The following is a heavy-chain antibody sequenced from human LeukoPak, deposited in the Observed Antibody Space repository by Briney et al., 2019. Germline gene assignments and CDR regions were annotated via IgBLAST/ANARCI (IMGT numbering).Heavy chain of an antibody. J-gene: IGHJ4*02. Sequence: GESLKISCTGSGYTFRYYWIGWVRQMPGKGLEWMGVVYPGDSDTRYSPSFQGQVTISADKSISTAYLQWSSLKASDTAMYYCARGHLYDYSSTSYYFDYWGQGTLVTVSS. D-gene: IGHD6-13*01. V-gene: IGHV5-51*01. CDR2: VYPGDSDT. CDR3: ARGHLYDYSSTSYYFDY. CDR1: GYTFRYYW.